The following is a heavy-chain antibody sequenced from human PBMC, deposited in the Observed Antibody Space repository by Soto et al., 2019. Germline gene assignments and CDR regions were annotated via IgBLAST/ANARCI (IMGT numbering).Heavy chain of an antibody. CDR2: ISAYNGNT. CDR3: ARQGDSSGYYSVIYYYYYGMDV. D-gene: IGHD3-22*01. Sequence: QVPLVQSGAEVKKPGASVKVSCKASGYTFTSYGISWVRQAPGQGLDWMGWISAYNGNTNYAQKLQGRVTMTTDTTTSTAYMALRSLRSDATAVYYCARQGDSSGYYSVIYYYYYGMDVWGQGTTVTVSS. CDR1: GYTFTSYG. V-gene: IGHV1-18*01. J-gene: IGHJ6*02.